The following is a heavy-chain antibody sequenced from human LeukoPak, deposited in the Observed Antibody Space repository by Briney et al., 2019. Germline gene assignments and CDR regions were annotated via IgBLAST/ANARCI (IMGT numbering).Heavy chain of an antibody. V-gene: IGHV1-69*04. CDR2: IIPILGTA. CDR3: ARGINSSSSYYYYGMGV. CDR1: GGTFSSYA. J-gene: IGHJ6*02. D-gene: IGHD6-6*01. Sequence: SVKVSCKASGGTFSSYAISWVRQAPGQGLEWMGRIIPILGTANYAQKFQGRVTITADRSTSTAYMELSSLRSEDTAVYYCARGINSSSSYYYYGMGVWGQGTTVTVSS.